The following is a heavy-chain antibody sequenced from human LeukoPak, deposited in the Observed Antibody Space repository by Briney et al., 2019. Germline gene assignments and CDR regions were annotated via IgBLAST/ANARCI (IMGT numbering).Heavy chain of an antibody. J-gene: IGHJ4*02. V-gene: IGHV4-59*08. CDR3: ARLSQAGYYSIDY. CDR2: IYYSGST. CDR1: GGSISSYY. Sequence: SETLSLTCTVSGGSISSYYWSWIRQPPGKGLEWIGYIYYSGSTNYNPSLKSRVTISVDTSKNQFSLKLSSVTAADTAVYYCARLSQAGYYSIDYWGQGTLVTVSS. D-gene: IGHD3-22*01.